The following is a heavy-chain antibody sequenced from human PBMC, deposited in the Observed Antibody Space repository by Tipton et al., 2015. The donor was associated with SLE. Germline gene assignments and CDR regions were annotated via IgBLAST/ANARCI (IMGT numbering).Heavy chain of an antibody. Sequence: TLSLTCTVSGGSISTTSNYWGWIRQPPGKGLEWIGSIYYSGSTYYNPSLKSRVTISVDTSTNQFSLKLSSVTAADTAVYYCARGGDGPPVDYWGQGTLVTVSS. V-gene: IGHV4-39*07. D-gene: IGHD1-14*01. CDR1: GGSISTTSNY. J-gene: IGHJ4*02. CDR3: ARGGDGPPVDY. CDR2: IYYSGST.